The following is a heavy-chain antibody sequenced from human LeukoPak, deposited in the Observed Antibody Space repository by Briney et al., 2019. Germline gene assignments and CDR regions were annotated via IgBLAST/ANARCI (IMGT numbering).Heavy chain of an antibody. CDR1: GFTFSSYA. CDR3: ARVEQLALAYYFDY. J-gene: IGHJ4*02. CDR2: ISYDGSNK. D-gene: IGHD6-6*01. Sequence: PGGSLRLSCAASGFTFSSYAMHWVRQAPGKGLEWVAVISYDGSNKYYVDSVKGRFTISRDNSKNTLYLQMNSLRAEDTAVYYCARVEQLALAYYFDYWGQGTLVTVSS. V-gene: IGHV3-30*04.